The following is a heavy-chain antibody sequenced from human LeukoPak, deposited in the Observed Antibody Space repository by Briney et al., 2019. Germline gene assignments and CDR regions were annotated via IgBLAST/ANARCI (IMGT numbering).Heavy chain of an antibody. V-gene: IGHV4-59*01. CDR1: AGAISGYY. D-gene: IGHD3-10*01. CDR2: IYSSEST. Sequence: SETLSLNCTGSAGAISGYYWGWLGKPPGKGLEGMGYIYSSESTNYIPSLKSRVTISVDTSMDQFSLKLSSVTAADTAVYYCARYYYSSGSQEFDYWGQGTLVTVSS. CDR3: ARYYYSSGSQEFDY. J-gene: IGHJ4*02.